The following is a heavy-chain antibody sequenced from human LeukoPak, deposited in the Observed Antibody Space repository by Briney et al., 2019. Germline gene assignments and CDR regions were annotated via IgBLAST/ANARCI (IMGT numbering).Heavy chain of an antibody. J-gene: IGHJ5*02. V-gene: IGHV4-59*08. Sequence: SETLSLTCTVSGGSISSYYWSWTRQPPGKGLEWIGYIYYSGSTNYNPSLKSRVTISVDTSKNQFSLKLSSVTAADTAVYYCARLGGSSGYEGHNWFDPWGQGTLVTVSS. CDR1: GGSISSYY. CDR2: IYYSGST. CDR3: ARLGGSSGYEGHNWFDP. D-gene: IGHD3-22*01.